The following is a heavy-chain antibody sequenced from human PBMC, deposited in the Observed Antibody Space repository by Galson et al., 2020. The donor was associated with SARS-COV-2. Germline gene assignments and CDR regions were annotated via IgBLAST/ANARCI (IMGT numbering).Heavy chain of an antibody. V-gene: IGHV4-34*01. Sequence: SETLSLTCAVYGGSFSGYYWSWIRQPPGKGLEWIGGINHSGSTNYNPPPTSRVTISVDTTKNQFSLKLSSVTAADTAVYYCARGDYGGTDWGYYYYYMGVWGKGTSVTVSS. J-gene: IGHJ6*03. CDR2: INHSGST. CDR1: GGSFSGYY. CDR3: ARGDYGGTDWGYYYYYMGV. D-gene: IGHD4-17*01.